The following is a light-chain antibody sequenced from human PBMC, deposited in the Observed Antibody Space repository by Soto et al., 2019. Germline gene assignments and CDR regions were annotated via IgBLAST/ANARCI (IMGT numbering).Light chain of an antibody. CDR2: GAS. Sequence: IVLTQSPGTLSLSPGERATLSCRASQSVSSSYLAWYQQKPGQAPRLLIYGASSRATGIPDRFSGSGSGTDFTLTISRLEPEDFAVYYCQQYGSSSWTFGQGTNVEIQ. V-gene: IGKV3-20*01. J-gene: IGKJ1*01. CDR1: QSVSSSY. CDR3: QQYGSSSWT.